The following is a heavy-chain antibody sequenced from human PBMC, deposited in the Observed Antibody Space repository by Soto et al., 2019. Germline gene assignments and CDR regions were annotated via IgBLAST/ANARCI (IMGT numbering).Heavy chain of an antibody. CDR2: IYYSGST. D-gene: IGHD1-26*01. V-gene: IGHV4-59*01. J-gene: IGHJ4*02. Sequence: ASETLSLTCTVSGGSISSDYWSWIRQPPGKGLEWIGYIYYSGSTNYNPSLKSRVTISVDTSKNQFSLKLSSVTAADTAVYYCARRWGPTFDFWGQGTLVTVSS. CDR3: ARRWGPTFDF. CDR1: GGSISSDY.